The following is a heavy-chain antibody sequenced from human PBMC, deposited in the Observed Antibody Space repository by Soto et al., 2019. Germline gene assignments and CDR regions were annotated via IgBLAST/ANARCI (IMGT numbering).Heavy chain of an antibody. CDR3: ARVHDFWSGYYRRSYYYYGMDV. CDR1: GFTFSSYG. V-gene: IGHV3-53*01. Sequence: GGSLRLSCAASGFTFSSYGMHWVRQAPGKGLERVSVIYSGGSTYYADSVKGRFTISRDNSKNTLYLQMNSLRAEDTAVYYCARVHDFWSGYYRRSYYYYGMDVWGQGTTVTVSS. D-gene: IGHD3-3*01. J-gene: IGHJ6*02. CDR2: IYSGGST.